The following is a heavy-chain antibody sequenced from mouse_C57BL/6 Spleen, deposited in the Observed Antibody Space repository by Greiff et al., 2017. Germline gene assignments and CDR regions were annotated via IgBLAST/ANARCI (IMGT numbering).Heavy chain of an antibody. CDR2: IYPGDGDT. CDR3: ARNYDYFDY. CDR1: GYAFNNYW. J-gene: IGHJ2*01. V-gene: IGHV1-80*01. Sequence: QVQLQQSGAELVKPGASVKISCKASGYAFNNYWMNWVKQRPGKGLEWIGQIYPGDGDTNYNGKFKGKATLTANKSSSTAYMQLSSLTSEDSAVYFCARNYDYFDYWGQGTTLTVSS. D-gene: IGHD1-1*02.